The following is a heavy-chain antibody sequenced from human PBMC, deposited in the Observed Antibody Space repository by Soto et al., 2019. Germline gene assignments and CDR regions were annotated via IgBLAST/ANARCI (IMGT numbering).Heavy chain of an antibody. CDR1: GFSFGSYA. J-gene: IGHJ4*02. V-gene: IGHV3-23*01. Sequence: WSLRLSCAASGFSFGSYALSWVRQAPGKGLEWVSTISGSDGKTFYADSVKGRFSISRDTSQNTLYLQMNSLRADDTAIYYCARWSYLDYWGQGTRVTVSS. CDR3: ARWSYLDY. D-gene: IGHD3-3*01. CDR2: ISGSDGKT.